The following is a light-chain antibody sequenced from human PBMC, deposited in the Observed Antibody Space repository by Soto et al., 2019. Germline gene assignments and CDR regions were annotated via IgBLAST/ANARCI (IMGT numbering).Light chain of an antibody. CDR2: GAS. CDR1: QGISSY. J-gene: IGKJ5*01. V-gene: IGKV1-9*01. Sequence: IQLTQSPSSLSASVGDRVTITCRASQGISSYLACYQQKPGKAPKLLIYGASTLEGGVPFRFSGSGSGTDFTLTISCLQPEDFATYYCQQLNTYPITFGQGTRLEIK. CDR3: QQLNTYPIT.